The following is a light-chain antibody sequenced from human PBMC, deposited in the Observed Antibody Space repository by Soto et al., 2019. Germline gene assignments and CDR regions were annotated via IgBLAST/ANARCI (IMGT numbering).Light chain of an antibody. CDR3: QQSDDVPAIT. V-gene: IGKV1-33*01. CDR1: QGISNH. CDR2: DAS. J-gene: IGKJ5*01. Sequence: DIQMTQSPPSLSASVGDRVTITCQASQGISNHLHWYQQKSGKAPKLLISDASNWQPGVPSSFGGSGFGTDFTFTISSLQPEDIATYYCQQSDDVPAITFGQGTRLEIK.